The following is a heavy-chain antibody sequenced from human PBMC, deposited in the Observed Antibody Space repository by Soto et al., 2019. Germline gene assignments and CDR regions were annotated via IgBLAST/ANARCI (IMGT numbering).Heavy chain of an antibody. D-gene: IGHD4-17*01. CDR3: ERGPPYMTTVTLDY. CDR1: GYSFTSYW. CDR2: IDPSDSCT. V-gene: IGHV5-10-1*01. Sequence: PGESLKISCKGSGYSFTSYWISWVRQMPGKGLEWMGRIDPSDSCTNYSPSFQGHVTISADKSISTAYLQWSSLKASDTAMYYCERGPPYMTTVTLDYWGQGTLVTVSS. J-gene: IGHJ4*02.